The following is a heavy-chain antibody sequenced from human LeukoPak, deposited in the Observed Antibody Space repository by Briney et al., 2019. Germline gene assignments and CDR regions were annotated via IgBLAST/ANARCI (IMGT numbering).Heavy chain of an antibody. J-gene: IGHJ4*02. CDR1: GFTFSNFA. D-gene: IGHD1-26*01. CDR3: AKDYSGSYYNFDY. Sequence: GGCLRLSCAASGFTFSNFAMSWVRQAPGKGLEWVSTISASIGYTYYADSVKGRFTISRDNSKNTLYLQMNSLRAEGTAVYYCAKDYSGSYYNFDYWGQGTLVTVSS. CDR2: ISASIGYT. V-gene: IGHV3-23*01.